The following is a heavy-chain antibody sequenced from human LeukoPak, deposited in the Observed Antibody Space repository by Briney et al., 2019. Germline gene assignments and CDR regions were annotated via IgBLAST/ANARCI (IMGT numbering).Heavy chain of an antibody. CDR1: GGSISSGGYS. D-gene: IGHD2-2*01. CDR2: IYHSGST. V-gene: IGHV4-30-2*01. CDR3: AREIVVVPDSWFDP. Sequence: SETLSLTCAVSGGSISSGGYSWSWIRQPPGKGLEWIEYIYHSGSTYYNPSLKSRVTISVDRSKNQFSLKLSSVTAADTAVYYCAREIVVVPDSWFDPWGQGTLVTVSS. J-gene: IGHJ5*02.